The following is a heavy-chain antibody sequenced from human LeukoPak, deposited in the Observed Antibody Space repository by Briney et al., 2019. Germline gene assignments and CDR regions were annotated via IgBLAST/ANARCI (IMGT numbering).Heavy chain of an antibody. V-gene: IGHV4-31*03. CDR1: GGSISSGGYY. J-gene: IGHJ4*02. Sequence: SETLSLTCTVSGGSISSGGYYWSWIRQHPGKGLEWIGYIHYSGSTYYNPSLKSRVTISVDTSKNQFSLKLSSVTAADTAVYYCARDNGDYVDYWGQGTLVTVSS. CDR2: IHYSGST. CDR3: ARDNGDYVDY. D-gene: IGHD4-17*01.